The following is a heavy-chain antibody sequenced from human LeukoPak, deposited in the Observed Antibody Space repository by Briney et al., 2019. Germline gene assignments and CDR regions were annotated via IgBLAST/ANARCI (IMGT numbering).Heavy chain of an antibody. CDR1: GVSFSGYY. J-gene: IGHJ4*02. Sequence: SETLSLTCAVYGVSFSGYYWSWIRQPPGKGLEWIGEINHSGSTNYNPSLKSRVTISVDTSKNQFSLKLSSVTAADTAVYYCARATTVVNGDYWGQGTLVTVSS. V-gene: IGHV4-34*01. CDR2: INHSGST. D-gene: IGHD4-23*01. CDR3: ARATTVVNGDY.